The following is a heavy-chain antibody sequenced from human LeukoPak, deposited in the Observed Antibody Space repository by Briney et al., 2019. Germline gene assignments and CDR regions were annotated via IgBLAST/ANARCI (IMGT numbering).Heavy chain of an antibody. J-gene: IGHJ6*02. CDR1: GFTFSSYG. V-gene: IGHV3-30*18. D-gene: IGHD6-13*01. CDR2: ISYDGSNK. CDR3: AKGLEYSSSWFATYYYYYYGMDV. Sequence: PGGSLRLSCAASGFTFSSYGMHWVRQAPDKGLEWVAVISYDGSNKYYADSVKGRFTISRDNSKNTLYLQMNSLRAEDTAVYYCAKGLEYSSSWFATYYYYYYGMDVWGQGTTVTVSS.